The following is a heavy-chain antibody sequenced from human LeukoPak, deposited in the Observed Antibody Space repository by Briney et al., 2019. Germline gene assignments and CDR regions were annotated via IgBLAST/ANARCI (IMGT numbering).Heavy chain of an antibody. Sequence: PGGSLRLSCAASGFTFSSYWMSWVRQAPGKGLEWVANIKQDGSEKYYVDSVKGRFTISRDNAKNSLYLQMNSLRAEDTAVYYCARADSGEKYFDYWAREPWSPSPQ. V-gene: IGHV3-7*01. CDR3: ARADSGEKYFDY. J-gene: IGHJ4*02. D-gene: IGHD1-26*01. CDR1: GFTFSSYW. CDR2: IKQDGSEK.